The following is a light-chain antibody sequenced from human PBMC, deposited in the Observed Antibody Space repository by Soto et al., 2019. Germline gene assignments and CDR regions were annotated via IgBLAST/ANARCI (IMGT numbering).Light chain of an antibody. V-gene: IGKV3-20*01. Sequence: EIVLTQSPGTLSLSPGERATLSCRASQSVSSSYLAWYQQKAGQAPRLLIYGASNRATGIPDGFSGSGSGTDFILTISRLEPEDFAVYYCQHYGSSLWTFGQGTKVDIK. CDR1: QSVSSSY. CDR3: QHYGSSLWT. CDR2: GAS. J-gene: IGKJ1*01.